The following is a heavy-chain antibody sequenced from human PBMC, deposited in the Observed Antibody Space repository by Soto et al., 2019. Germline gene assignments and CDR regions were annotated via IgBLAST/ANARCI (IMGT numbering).Heavy chain of an antibody. CDR2: ISAYNGNT. V-gene: IGHV1-18*01. CDR3: ARGGTPIDY. Sequence: QVQLVQSGAEVKKPGASVKVSCKASGYTFTNFGISWVRQAPGQGLEWMGWISAYNGNTNYAQKFQGRVTMTTDTSTSTAYTEVRCLRFDGTAVYDSARGGTPIDYWGQGTLVTVSS. D-gene: IGHD3-16*01. CDR1: GYTFTNFG. J-gene: IGHJ4*02.